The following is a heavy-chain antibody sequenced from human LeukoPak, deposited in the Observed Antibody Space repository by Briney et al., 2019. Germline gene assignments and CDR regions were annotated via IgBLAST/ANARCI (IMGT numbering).Heavy chain of an antibody. CDR3: QMVVVVITDGTFDY. V-gene: IGHV1-2*02. CDR2: INPNSGGT. CDR1: GYTFTGYY. Sequence: ASVKVSCKASGYTFTGYYIHWVRQAPGQGHEWMGWINPNSGGTSYAQKFQGRVTMTRDTSISTAYMELSRLRSDDTAVYYCQMVVVVITDGTFDYWGQGTLVTVSS. D-gene: IGHD3-22*01. J-gene: IGHJ4*02.